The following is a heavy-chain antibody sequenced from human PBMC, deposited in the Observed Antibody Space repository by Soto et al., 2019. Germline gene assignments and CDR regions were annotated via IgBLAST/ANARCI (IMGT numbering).Heavy chain of an antibody. J-gene: IGHJ4*02. Sequence: GASVKVSCKASGYTFTSYYMHWVRQAPGQGLEWMGIINPSGGSTSYAQKFQGRVTMTRDTSTSTVYMELSSLRSEDTAVYYCARDLEYCTNGVCYINVVIDYWGQGTLVTVSS. D-gene: IGHD2-8*01. V-gene: IGHV1-46*03. CDR2: INPSGGST. CDR1: GYTFTSYY. CDR3: ARDLEYCTNGVCYINVVIDY.